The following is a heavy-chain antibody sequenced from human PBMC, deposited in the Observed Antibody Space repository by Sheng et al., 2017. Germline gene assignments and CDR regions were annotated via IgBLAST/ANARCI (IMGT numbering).Heavy chain of an antibody. D-gene: IGHD3-10*01. CDR1: GGTFSSYA. CDR2: IIPIFGTA. CDR3: ARDPNTMVVARPTNWFDP. V-gene: IGHV1-69*01. J-gene: IGHJ5*02. Sequence: QVQLVQSGAEVKKPGSSVKVSCKASGGTFSSYAISWVRQAPGQGLEWMGGIIPIFGTANYAQKFQGRVTITADESTSTAYMELSSLRSEDTAVYYCARDPNTMVVARPTNWFDPWGRGNPGHRLL.